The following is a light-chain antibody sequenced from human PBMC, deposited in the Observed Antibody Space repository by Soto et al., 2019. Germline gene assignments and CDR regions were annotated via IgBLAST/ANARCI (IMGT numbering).Light chain of an antibody. CDR1: QSVSSY. Sequence: EIVLTQSPATLSLSPGERATLSCRASQSVSSYLAWYQQKPGRAPRLLIYDASNRATGIPARFSGSGSGTDFTLTISSLEPEDFAVYYCHQRSDWPPFTFGPGTKVDIK. J-gene: IGKJ3*01. CDR3: HQRSDWPPFT. CDR2: DAS. V-gene: IGKV3-11*01.